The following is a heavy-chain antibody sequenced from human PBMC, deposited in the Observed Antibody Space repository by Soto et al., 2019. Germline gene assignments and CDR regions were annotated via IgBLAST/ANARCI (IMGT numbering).Heavy chain of an antibody. D-gene: IGHD2-15*01. CDR3: ARGMTPIDY. CDR1: GYTFTNFG. V-gene: IGHV1-18*01. J-gene: IGHJ4*02. CDR2: ISAYNGNT. Sequence: QVQLVQSGAEVKKPGASVKVSCKASGYTFTNFGITWVRQAPGQGLEWMGWISAYNGNTNYAQNFQGRVTMTTDTATSPAYMEPRSPRSADTAVYYCARGMTPIDYWGQGTLVTAAS.